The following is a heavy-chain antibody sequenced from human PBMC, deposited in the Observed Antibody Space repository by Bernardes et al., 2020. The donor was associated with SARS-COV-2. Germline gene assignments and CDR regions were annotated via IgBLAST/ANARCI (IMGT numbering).Heavy chain of an antibody. D-gene: IGHD2-2*01. Sequence: SETLSLTCTVSGGSISNSYWSWIRQTPGKGLEWIGYISDSGITDDNPSLKSRVTISVDTSRNQFSLKLSSVIAADTAVYYCARSRSSTTWSFDYWGQGIVVTVSP. CDR2: ISDSGIT. CDR1: GGSISNSY. CDR3: ARSRSSTTWSFDY. J-gene: IGHJ4*02. V-gene: IGHV4-59*01.